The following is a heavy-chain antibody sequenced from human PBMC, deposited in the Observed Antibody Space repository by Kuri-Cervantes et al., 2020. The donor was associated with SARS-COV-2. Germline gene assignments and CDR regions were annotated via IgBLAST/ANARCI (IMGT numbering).Heavy chain of an antibody. D-gene: IGHD3-10*01. J-gene: IGHJ6*02. V-gene: IGHV1-2*02. CDR1: GYTLTGYY. CDR3: ATESYYGSGSYYYYYYGMDV. CDR2: INPNSGGT. Sequence: ASVKVSCKASGYTLTGYYMHWVRQAPGQGLEWMGWINPNSGGTNYAQKFQGRVTMTRDTSISTAYMELSRLRSDDTAVYYCATESYYGSGSYYYYYYGMDVWGQGTTVTVSS.